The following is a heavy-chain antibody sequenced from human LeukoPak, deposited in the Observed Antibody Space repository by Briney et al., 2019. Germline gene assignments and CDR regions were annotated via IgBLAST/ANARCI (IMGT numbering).Heavy chain of an antibody. CDR3: ARVEKKGFYYDNGGYYRNRFYYHMDV. J-gene: IGHJ6*03. Sequence: GGSLRLSCAASGFSFSRYTMNWVRQAPGKGLEWVSSISSSSTYMYYADSMKGRFTISRDDANNSLYLQMNSLRAEDTAVYYCARVEKKGFYYDNGGYYRNRFYYHMDVWGKGTTVTVS. V-gene: IGHV3-21*01. CDR2: ISSSSTYM. CDR1: GFSFSRYT. D-gene: IGHD3-22*01.